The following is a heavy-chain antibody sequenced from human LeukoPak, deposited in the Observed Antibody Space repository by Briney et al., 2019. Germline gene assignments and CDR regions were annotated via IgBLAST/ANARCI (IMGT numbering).Heavy chain of an antibody. CDR1: GGSINRSSYY. V-gene: IGHV4-39*01. D-gene: IGHD6-19*01. J-gene: IGHJ4*02. CDR2: IYYSGST. Sequence: KASETLSLTCTVSGGSINRSSYYWGWIRQPPGKGLEWIGSIYYSGSTYYNPSLKSRVTISVDTSKNQFSLKLSSVTAADTAVYYCARPNSSGWYPFDYWGQGTLVTVSS. CDR3: ARPNSSGWYPFDY.